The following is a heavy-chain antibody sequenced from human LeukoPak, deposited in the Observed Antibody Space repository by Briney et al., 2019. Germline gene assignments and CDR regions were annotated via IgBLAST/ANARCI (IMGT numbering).Heavy chain of an antibody. D-gene: IGHD6-19*01. Sequence: SGGSLRLSCAASGFIFSSYAMSWVRQAPGKGLEWVSSISVSGGTTYNADSVKGRFIISRDNSRNTLYLQMDSLRVEDTAVYYCXKXQRTLAXRDKQXDPWGQXTLVXVSS. CDR1: GFIFSSYA. V-gene: IGHV3-23*01. J-gene: IGHJ5*02. CDR3: XKXQRTLAXRDKQXDP. CDR2: ISVSGGTT.